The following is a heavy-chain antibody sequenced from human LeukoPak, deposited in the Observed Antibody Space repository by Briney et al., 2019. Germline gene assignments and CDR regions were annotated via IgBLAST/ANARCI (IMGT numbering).Heavy chain of an antibody. D-gene: IGHD2-2*03. V-gene: IGHV3-15*01. J-gene: IGHJ4*02. CDR3: TTVWIWPDY. CDR2: IKSNADGGTT. CDR1: GLTFSNAW. Sequence: PGGSLRLSCAASGLTFSNAWMSWVRQAPGKGLEWVGRIKSNADGGTTDYAAPVKGSFTISRDDSKNTVYLQMDSLKTEDTAMDYGTTVWIWPDYWGQGTLVSVSS.